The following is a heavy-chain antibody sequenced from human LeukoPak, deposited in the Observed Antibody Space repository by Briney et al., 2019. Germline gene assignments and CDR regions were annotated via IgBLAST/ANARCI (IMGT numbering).Heavy chain of an antibody. CDR3: AGLQSTRDAFHL. V-gene: IGHV4-39*01. CDR1: GDSISSTTYY. Sequence: KPSETLSLTCSVSGDSISSTTYYWGWIRQPPGKGLEWIGSVYYSGSTFYNPSLTSRVDIAVDTSKNQFSLKLTSVTAADTALYYCAGLQSTRDAFHLWGQGTMVTVSS. J-gene: IGHJ3*01. CDR2: VYYSGST.